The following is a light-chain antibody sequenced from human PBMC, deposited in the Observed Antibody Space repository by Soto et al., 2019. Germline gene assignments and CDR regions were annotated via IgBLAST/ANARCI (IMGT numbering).Light chain of an antibody. V-gene: IGLV2-14*01. J-gene: IGLJ3*02. CDR1: SSDVGGYNY. CDR2: EVS. CDR3: SSYTSSYTLGG. Sequence: QSVLTQPASVSGSPGQSITISCTGTSSDVGGYNYVSWYQQHPGKAPKLMIYEVSDRPSGVSNRFSGSKSGNTASLTISGLQAEDEAEYYCSSYTSSYTLGGFGGGTKLTVL.